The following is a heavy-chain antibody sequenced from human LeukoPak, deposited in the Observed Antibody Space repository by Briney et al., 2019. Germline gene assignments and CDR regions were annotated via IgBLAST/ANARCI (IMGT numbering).Heavy chain of an antibody. D-gene: IGHD6-19*01. CDR3: ARDPAVAGHNWFDP. Sequence: GASVKVSCKASGYTFTSYGISWVRQAPGQGLEWMGWINPNSGGTNYAQKFQGRVTMTRDTSISTAYMELSRLRSDDTAVYYCARDPAVAGHNWFDPWGQGTLVTVSS. J-gene: IGHJ5*02. V-gene: IGHV1-2*02. CDR2: INPNSGGT. CDR1: GYTFTSYG.